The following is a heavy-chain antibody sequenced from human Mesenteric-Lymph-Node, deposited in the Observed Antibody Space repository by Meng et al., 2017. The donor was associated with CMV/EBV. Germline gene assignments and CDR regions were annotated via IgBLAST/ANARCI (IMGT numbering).Heavy chain of an antibody. CDR2: IKEDGSET. V-gene: IGHV3-7*01. CDR3: ARDLVVSAGIGTNYYGIDV. CDR1: SITLSRSW. D-gene: IGHD6-13*01. J-gene: IGHJ6*02. Sequence: GGSLRLSCRGSSITLSRSWMSWVRQAPGKGLEWVANIKEDGSETYYVDSVKGRFTISRDNAENSLYLQMNSLRAEDTAVYYCARDLVVSAGIGTNYYGIDVWGQGTTVTVSS.